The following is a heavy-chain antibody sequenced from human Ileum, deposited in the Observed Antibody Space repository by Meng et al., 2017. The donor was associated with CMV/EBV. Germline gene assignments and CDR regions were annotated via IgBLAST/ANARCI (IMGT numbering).Heavy chain of an antibody. J-gene: IGHJ4*02. Sequence: GGSLRLSCAVSGFTVTNGHMNWVRQAPGQGLEWIAVVCDADKTNYVGSVKGRFTISRDTSKNTLYLQMNSLRIEDTAVYYCAVGYDSRKVAYWGQGTLVTVSS. CDR1: GFTVTNGH. V-gene: IGHV3-53*01. CDR3: AVGYDSRKVAY. D-gene: IGHD3-3*01. CDR2: VCDADKT.